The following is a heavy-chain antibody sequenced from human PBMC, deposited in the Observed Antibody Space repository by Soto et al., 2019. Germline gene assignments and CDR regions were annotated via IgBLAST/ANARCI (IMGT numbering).Heavy chain of an antibody. Sequence: ASVKVSCKASGYTFTSYGISWVRQAPGQGLEWMGWISTYNGNTNYAQKLQGRVTMTTDTSTSTAYMELRSLRSDDTAMYFCARDRDGSGYYVYWGQGTLVTVS. V-gene: IGHV1-18*01. CDR2: ISTYNGNT. CDR1: GYTFTSYG. D-gene: IGHD6-19*01. CDR3: ARDRDGSGYYVY. J-gene: IGHJ4*02.